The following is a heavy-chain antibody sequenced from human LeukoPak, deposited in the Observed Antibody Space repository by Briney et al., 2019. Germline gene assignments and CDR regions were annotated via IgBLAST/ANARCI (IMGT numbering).Heavy chain of an antibody. CDR1: GFTFSSYA. D-gene: IGHD3-10*01. Sequence: GGSLRLSCAASGFTFSSYAMSWIRQAPGKGLEWVSYISSSGSTIYYADSVKGRFTISRDNAKNSLYLQMNSLRAEDTALYYCAREIIYYYGSGSPLDYWGQGTLVTVSS. CDR2: ISSSGSTI. J-gene: IGHJ4*02. V-gene: IGHV3-48*04. CDR3: AREIIYYYGSGSPLDY.